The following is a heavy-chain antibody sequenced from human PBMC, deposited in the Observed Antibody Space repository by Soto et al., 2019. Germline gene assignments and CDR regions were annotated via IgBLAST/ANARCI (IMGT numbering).Heavy chain of an antibody. CDR1: SGSISSSNW. D-gene: IGHD4-17*01. V-gene: IGHV4-4*02. Sequence: SETLSLTCAVSSGSISSSNWWSWVRQPPGKGLEWIGEIYHSGSTNYNPSLKSRVTISVDKSKNQFSLKLSSVTAADTAVYYCARAKTPTHGADYYYYMDVWGKGTTVTVSS. CDR2: IYHSGST. J-gene: IGHJ6*03. CDR3: ARAKTPTHGADYYYYMDV.